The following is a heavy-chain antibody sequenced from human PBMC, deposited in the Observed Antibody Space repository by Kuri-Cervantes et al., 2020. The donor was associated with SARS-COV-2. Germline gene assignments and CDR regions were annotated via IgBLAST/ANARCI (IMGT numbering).Heavy chain of an antibody. Sequence: GESLKISCAASGFTFSSYAMHWVRQAPGKGLVWVAVISYDGSNKYYADSVKGRFTISRDNSKNTLYLQMNSLRAEDTAVYYCASPLLGTLDYWGQGTLVTVSS. CDR3: ASPLLGTLDY. CDR2: ISYDGSNK. J-gene: IGHJ4*02. D-gene: IGHD1-14*01. V-gene: IGHV3-30-3*01. CDR1: GFTFSSYA.